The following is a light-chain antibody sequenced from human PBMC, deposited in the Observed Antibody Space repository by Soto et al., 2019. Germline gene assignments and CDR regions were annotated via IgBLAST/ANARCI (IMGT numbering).Light chain of an antibody. Sequence: DIQMTQSPSSLSAYVGDRVTITCRASQSISIYLNWYQQKPGKAPKLLIYEASSLQSGVSSRFSGSGSGTDFTLTISSLQPEDFATYYCQQSYSTPRTFGQGTKVEIK. CDR1: QSISIY. CDR2: EAS. J-gene: IGKJ1*01. V-gene: IGKV1-39*01. CDR3: QQSYSTPRT.